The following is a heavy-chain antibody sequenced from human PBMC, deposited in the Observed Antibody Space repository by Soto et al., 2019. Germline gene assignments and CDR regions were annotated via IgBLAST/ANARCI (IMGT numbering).Heavy chain of an antibody. Sequence: QVHLVDSGGGVVQPGRSLRLSCTTSGFLFNTYAMHWVRQAPGKGLEWVAVLSHDGSRSYYADSVKGRFTISRDNSKNTLYLQMNSLRAEDTAVYYCAREGVGYSYGNFDYWGQGTLVTVSS. CDR2: LSHDGSRS. J-gene: IGHJ4*02. V-gene: IGHV3-30-3*01. CDR3: AREGVGYSYGNFDY. CDR1: GFLFNTYA. D-gene: IGHD5-18*01.